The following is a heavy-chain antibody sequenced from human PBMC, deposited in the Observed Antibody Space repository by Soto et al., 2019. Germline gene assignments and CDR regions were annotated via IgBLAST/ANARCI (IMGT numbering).Heavy chain of an antibody. CDR3: ARWATPGWDV. J-gene: IGHJ6*02. CDR2: IYSRGTP. V-gene: IGHV3-66*01. CDR1: GLTVSDNY. D-gene: IGHD5-12*01. Sequence: EVQLVESGGGLVQPGGSLRLSCAASGLTVSDNYMSWVRQSPGKGLEGVSIIYSRGTPYYVDSVKGRFTISRDNSKNTVFLQMDSLTVEDAGVYYCARWATPGWDVWGQGTTVTVSS.